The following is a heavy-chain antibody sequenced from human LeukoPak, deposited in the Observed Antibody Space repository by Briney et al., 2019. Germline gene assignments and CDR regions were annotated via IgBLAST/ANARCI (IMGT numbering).Heavy chain of an antibody. Sequence: GVSLRLSCAASGFTFSRYWMHWVRQAPGKGLVWVSRIKTDGTYTSYADSVKGRFTISRDNAKSTLYLQMDALRGEDTAVYYCASEEGGLDVWGQGTTVTVSS. CDR1: GFTFSRYW. V-gene: IGHV3-74*01. J-gene: IGHJ6*02. CDR2: IKTDGTYT. CDR3: ASEEGGLDV.